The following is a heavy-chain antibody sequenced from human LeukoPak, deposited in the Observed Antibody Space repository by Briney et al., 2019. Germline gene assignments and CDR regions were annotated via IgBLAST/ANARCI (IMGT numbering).Heavy chain of an antibody. CDR1: GDSFSGFY. J-gene: IGHJ4*02. CDR2: INHSGST. Sequence: SQSLSLTCAVYGDSFSGFYWSWIRQLPGKGLEWIGEINHSGSTNYNPSLKGRVTISVDRSKNQFSLKLSSVTAADTAVYYWARGKVLDYWGQGTLVTVSS. D-gene: IGHD3-10*01. CDR3: ARGKVLDY. V-gene: IGHV4-34*01.